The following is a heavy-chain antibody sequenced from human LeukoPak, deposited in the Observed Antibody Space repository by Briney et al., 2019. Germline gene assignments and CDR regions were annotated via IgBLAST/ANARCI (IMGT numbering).Heavy chain of an antibody. Sequence: GGSLRLSCAASGFTFSGYWMTWVRQAPGKGLEWVSGISGSGASTHYADSVKGRFTISRDNSKNSLYLQMNNLRAEDTAVYYCAEVVVGSNYYFDYWGQGTLATVSS. CDR3: AEVVVGSNYYFDY. J-gene: IGHJ4*02. D-gene: IGHD2-15*01. CDR2: ISGSGAST. V-gene: IGHV3-23*01. CDR1: GFTFSGYW.